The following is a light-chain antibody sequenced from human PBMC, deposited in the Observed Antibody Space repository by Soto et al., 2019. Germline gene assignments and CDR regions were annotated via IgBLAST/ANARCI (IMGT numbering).Light chain of an antibody. CDR2: WAS. CDR3: QQYYSTRLT. J-gene: IGKJ4*01. CDR1: QSVLYNSNNKNY. Sequence: DFVMTQSPDSLAVSLGERATINCKSSQSVLYNSNNKNYLAWYQQKPGQPLKLLFTWASTRESGVPDRFSGSGSGTDFTLTISSLQTEDVAVYFCQQYYSTRLTFGGGTKVEIK. V-gene: IGKV4-1*01.